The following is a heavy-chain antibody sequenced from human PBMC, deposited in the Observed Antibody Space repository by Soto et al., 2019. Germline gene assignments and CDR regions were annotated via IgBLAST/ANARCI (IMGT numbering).Heavy chain of an antibody. J-gene: IGHJ3*01. CDR2: IYTGDAT. V-gene: IGHV3-66*01. D-gene: IGHD6-25*01. CDR1: GFTFSNAG. Sequence: GSLRLSCAASGFTFSNAGMSWVRQAPGKGLEWVSVIYTGDATLNTDSVKGRFTISRDNTNNMVYLQMNSLRVEDTAVYYCAISESTAGAFDVWGQGTVVTVS. CDR3: AISESTAGAFDV.